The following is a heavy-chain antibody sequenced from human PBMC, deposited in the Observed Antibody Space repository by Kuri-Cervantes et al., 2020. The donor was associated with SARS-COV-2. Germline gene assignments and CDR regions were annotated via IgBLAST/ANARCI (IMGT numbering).Heavy chain of an antibody. CDR1: GGSVSSGSYY. D-gene: IGHD3-22*01. CDR2: IYYSGST. J-gene: IGHJ3*02. Sequence: GSLRLSCTVSGGSVSSGSYYWSWIRQPPGKGLEWIGYIYYSGSTNYNPSLKSRVTISVDTSKNQFSLKLSSVTAADTAVYYCARTYYYASSGLPDAFDIWGQGTMVTVSS. CDR3: ARTYYYASSGLPDAFDI. V-gene: IGHV4-61*01.